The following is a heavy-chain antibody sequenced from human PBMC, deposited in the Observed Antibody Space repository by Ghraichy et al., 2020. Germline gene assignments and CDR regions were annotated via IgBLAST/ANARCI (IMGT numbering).Heavy chain of an antibody. V-gene: IGHV1-18*01. CDR3: ATIGSNYPGNLNY. D-gene: IGHD4-11*01. CDR2: IGASTGIT. Sequence: ASVKVSCKASGYNFPNYDINWVRQAPGQGPEWMGWIGASTGITKFAEKFQGRLTMTTDTSASTAYMELRSLNSDDTALYYCATIGSNYPGNLNYWGQGTLVTVSS. J-gene: IGHJ4*02. CDR1: GYNFPNYD.